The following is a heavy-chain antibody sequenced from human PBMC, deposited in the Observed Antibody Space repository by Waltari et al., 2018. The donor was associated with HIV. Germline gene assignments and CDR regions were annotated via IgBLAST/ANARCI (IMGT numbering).Heavy chain of an antibody. CDR3: ARHEPRNTWFDP. CDR2: IYYSGST. V-gene: IGHV4-39*01. CDR1: GDSISSSYSY. J-gene: IGHJ5*02. Sequence: QLQLQESGPGLVKPSETPSLTGSVSGDSISSSYSYWGWIRQPPGKGLEWIGSIYYSGSTYDNPSLKSLVTISVDTSKNQFSLKLSSVTAADTAIYYCARHEPRNTWFDPWGQGTLVTVSS.